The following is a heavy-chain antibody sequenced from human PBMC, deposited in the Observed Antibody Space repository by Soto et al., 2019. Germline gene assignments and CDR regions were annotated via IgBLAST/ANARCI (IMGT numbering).Heavy chain of an antibody. CDR2: INPYSGGT. V-gene: IGHV1-2*02. Sequence: VSVKVSCKASGYTFTGYYIHWVRQAPGQGLEWMGWINPYSGGTNYAQKFQGRVSMTRDTSITTASMELSRLTSDDTAVYFCARRGFSGYDLYYFDFWGQGTLVTVSS. D-gene: IGHD5-12*01. CDR3: ARRGFSGYDLYYFDF. J-gene: IGHJ4*02. CDR1: GYTFTGYY.